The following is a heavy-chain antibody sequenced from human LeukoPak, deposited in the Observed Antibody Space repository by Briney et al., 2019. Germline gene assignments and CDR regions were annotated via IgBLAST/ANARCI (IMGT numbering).Heavy chain of an antibody. CDR1: GYTFTSYY. CDR2: INPSGGST. D-gene: IGHD6-6*01. Sequence: ASVKVSCKASGYTFTSYYMHWVRQAPGQGLEWMGIINPSGGSTIYAQKFQGRVTMTRDTSTSTVYMELSRLRSEDTAVYYCARAFLGGSSSFWFDPWGQGTLVTVSS. CDR3: ARAFLGGSSSFWFDP. J-gene: IGHJ5*02. V-gene: IGHV1-46*01.